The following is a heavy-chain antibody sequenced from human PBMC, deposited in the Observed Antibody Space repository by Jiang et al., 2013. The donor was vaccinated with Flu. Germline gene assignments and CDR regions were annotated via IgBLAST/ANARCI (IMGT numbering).Heavy chain of an antibody. CDR3: ARERITGTCCPNFDY. Sequence: LSCAASGFTFSSYWMSWVRQAPGKGLEWVANIKEDGSEKYYVDSVKGRFTISRDNAKNSLYLQMNSLRAEDTAVYYCARERITGTCCPNFDYWGQGTLVTVSS. V-gene: IGHV3-7*01. CDR2: IKEDGSEK. J-gene: IGHJ4*02. CDR1: GFTFSSYW. D-gene: IGHD1-7*01.